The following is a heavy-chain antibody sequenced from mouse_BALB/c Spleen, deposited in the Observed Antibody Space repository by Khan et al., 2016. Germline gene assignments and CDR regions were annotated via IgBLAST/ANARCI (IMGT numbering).Heavy chain of an antibody. D-gene: IGHD1-1*01. J-gene: IGHJ4*01. CDR1: GYSITSDYA. V-gene: IGHV3-2*02. CDR2: ISYSGST. CDR3: ARVYYGSSLYAMDY. Sequence: EVQLQESGPGLVKPSQSLSLTCTVTGYSITSDYAWNWIRQFPGNKLEWIGYISYSGSTSYNPSLKSRISITRDTSKNQFFLQLNSVTTEDTATYYCARVYYGSSLYAMDYWGQGTSVTVSS.